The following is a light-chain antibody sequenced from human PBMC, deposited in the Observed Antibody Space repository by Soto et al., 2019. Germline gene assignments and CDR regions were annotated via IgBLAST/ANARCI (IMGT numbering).Light chain of an antibody. CDR3: QRYGNSQWT. CDR2: GAS. V-gene: IGKV3-20*01. Sequence: EIVLTQSPGTLSLSPGERATLSCRASQSVSSSYLAWYQQKPGQAPRLLIYGASSRATGIPDRFSGSGSGTDFTLTISRLEPEDFAVYYCQRYGNSQWTFGQGTKVDI. J-gene: IGKJ1*01. CDR1: QSVSSSY.